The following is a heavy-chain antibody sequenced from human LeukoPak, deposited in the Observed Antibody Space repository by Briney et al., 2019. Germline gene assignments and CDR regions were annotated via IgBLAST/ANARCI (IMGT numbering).Heavy chain of an antibody. CDR2: ISHDGSNK. V-gene: IGHV3-30*03. D-gene: IGHD3-22*01. CDR3: ARSRGATGYYWVDY. J-gene: IGHJ4*02. Sequence: GGSLRLSCAVSGFIFSSYGMHWVRQAPGKGLEWVSVISHDGSNKYYADSVKGLFTISRDNSKNTFYLEMNSLRAEDTAVYYCARSRGATGYYWVDYWGQGTPVTVSS. CDR1: GFIFSSYG.